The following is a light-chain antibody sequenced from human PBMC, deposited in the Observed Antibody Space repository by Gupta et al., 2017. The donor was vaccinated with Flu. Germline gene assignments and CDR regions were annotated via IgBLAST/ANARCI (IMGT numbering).Light chain of an antibody. V-gene: IGKV1-5*03. J-gene: IGKJ1*01. Sequence: DIQMTQSPSTLSASVGDRVTIPCRASQSISSWLAWYQQKPGKAPKLLFYKASSLERGVPSWFSSGCSTTEFTLTISRLQPDYFATYYCQQYNSPLTFGQGTKVEIK. CDR2: KAS. CDR3: QQYNSPLT. CDR1: QSISSW.